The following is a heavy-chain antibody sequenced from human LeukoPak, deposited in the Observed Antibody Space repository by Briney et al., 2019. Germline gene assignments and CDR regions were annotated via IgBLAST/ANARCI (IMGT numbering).Heavy chain of an antibody. CDR3: ASAQGYYYYYGMDV. CDR2: IKQDGSEK. J-gene: IGHJ6*02. Sequence: GGSPRLSCAASGFTFSSYWMSWVRQAPGKGLEWVANIKQDGSEKYYVDSVKGRFTISRDNAKNSLYLQMNSLRAEDTAVYYCASAQGYYYYYGMDVWGQGTTVTVSS. CDR1: GFTFSSYW. V-gene: IGHV3-7*01.